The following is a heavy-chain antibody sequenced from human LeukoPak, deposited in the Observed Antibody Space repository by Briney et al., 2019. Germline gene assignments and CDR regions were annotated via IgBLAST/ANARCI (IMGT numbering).Heavy chain of an antibody. CDR3: AEDSAYCSSTSCYRGEFDY. Sequence: PGGSLRLSCAASGFTFSSYGMHWVRQAPGKGLKWVAFIRYDGSNKYYADSVKGRFTISRDNSKNTLYLQMNSLRAEDTAVYYCAEDSAYCSSTSCYRGEFDYWGQGTLVTVSS. J-gene: IGHJ4*02. V-gene: IGHV3-30*02. CDR2: IRYDGSNK. D-gene: IGHD2-2*02. CDR1: GFTFSSYG.